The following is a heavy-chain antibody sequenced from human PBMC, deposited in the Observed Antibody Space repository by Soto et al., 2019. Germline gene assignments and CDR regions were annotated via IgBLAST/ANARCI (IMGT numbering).Heavy chain of an antibody. V-gene: IGHV3-30*18. J-gene: IGHJ6*04. CDR2: ISYDGSNK. CDR1: GFTFSRYG. CDR3: AKDLRLSVTTLGYYYGMDV. D-gene: IGHD4-4*01. Sequence: GESFRLSCAASGFTFSRYGMHWVRQAPGKGLEWVAVISYDGSNKYYADSVKGRFTISRDNSKNTLYLQMNSLRAEDTAVYYCAKDLRLSVTTLGYYYGMDVCGKETTVTLSS.